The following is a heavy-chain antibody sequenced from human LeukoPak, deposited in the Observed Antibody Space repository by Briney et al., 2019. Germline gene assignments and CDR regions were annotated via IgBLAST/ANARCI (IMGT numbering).Heavy chain of an antibody. CDR3: ARVPGDYYDSSGYPIDY. CDR2: ISAYNGNT. J-gene: IGHJ4*02. CDR1: GYTFTSYG. V-gene: IGHV1-18*01. D-gene: IGHD3-22*01. Sequence: ASVKVSCKASGYTFTSYGISWVRQAPGQGLEWMGWISAYNGNTNYAQKLQGRVTMTTDTSTSTAYMELRSLRSDDTAVYYCARVPGDYYDSSGYPIDYWGQGTLVTVSS.